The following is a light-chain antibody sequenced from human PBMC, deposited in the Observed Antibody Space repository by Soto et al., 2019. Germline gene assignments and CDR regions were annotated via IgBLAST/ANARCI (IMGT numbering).Light chain of an antibody. J-gene: IGKJ1*01. Sequence: EIVMTQSPATLSVSPGEGATPSCRASQSVSSKLAWYQQKPGQAPRLLIYGASTRASDIPDRFSGSGSGTDFTLTISRLEPEDFAVYYCQQYGSSGTFGQGTKVDIK. CDR2: GAS. CDR3: QQYGSSGT. CDR1: QSVSSK. V-gene: IGKV3-20*01.